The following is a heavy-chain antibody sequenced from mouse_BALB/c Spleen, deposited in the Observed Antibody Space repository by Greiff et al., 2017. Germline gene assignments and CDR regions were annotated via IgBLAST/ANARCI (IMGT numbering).Heavy chain of an antibody. CDR1: GFSLTSYG. D-gene: IGHD2-4*01. Sequence: QVQLQQSGPGLVQPSQSLSITCTVSGFSLTSYGVHWVRQSPGKGLEWLGVIWSGRSTDYNAAFISRLSISKDNSKSQVFFKMNSLQADDTAIYYCARPSMITTDYAMDYWGQGTSVTVSS. J-gene: IGHJ4*01. CDR2: IWSGRST. V-gene: IGHV2-4-1*01. CDR3: ARPSMITTDYAMDY.